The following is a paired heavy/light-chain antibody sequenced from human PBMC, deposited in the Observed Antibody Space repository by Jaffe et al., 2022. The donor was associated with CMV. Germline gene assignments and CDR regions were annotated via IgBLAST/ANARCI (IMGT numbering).Light chain of an antibody. J-gene: IGKJ4*01. CDR3: QQNYSTLFT. CDR1: QSISNY. Sequence: DIQMTQSPSSLSASVGDRVTITCRASQSISNYLNWYQQKPGKAPNLLICAGSTLQSGVPSRFSGSGSGTDFTLTISSLQPEDFATYYCQQNYSTLFTFGGGTKVEIK. CDR2: AGS. V-gene: IGKV1-39*01.
Heavy chain of an antibody. CDR1: GYTFTGHY. V-gene: IGHV1-2*02. J-gene: IGHJ4*02. CDR3: ARVQSRHNYYHSGGAFDY. CDR2: INPNSGGT. D-gene: IGHD3-22*01. Sequence: QVQLVQSGAEVKKPGASVKVSCKASGYTFTGHYMHWVRQAPGQGLEWMGWINPNSGGTTYAQKFQGRVTMTRDTSVSTAYMELSRLRSDDTAVYYCARVQSRHNYYHSGGAFDYWGQGTLVTVSS.